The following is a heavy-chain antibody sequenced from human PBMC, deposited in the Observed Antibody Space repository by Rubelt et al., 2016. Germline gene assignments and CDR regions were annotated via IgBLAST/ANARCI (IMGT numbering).Heavy chain of an antibody. CDR3: VRTGRVGRVVDY. D-gene: IGHD1-26*01. V-gene: IGHV4-39*01. Sequence: QLQESGPGLVKPSETLSLTCTVSGGSISSSSYYWGWIRQPPGKGLEWIGSIYYSGSTYYNPSLKSRVTISVDTSKNQFSRKLSAVTAADTAVYYCVRTGRVGRVVDYWGQGTLVTVAS. CDR2: IYYSGST. CDR1: GGSISSSSYY. J-gene: IGHJ4*02.